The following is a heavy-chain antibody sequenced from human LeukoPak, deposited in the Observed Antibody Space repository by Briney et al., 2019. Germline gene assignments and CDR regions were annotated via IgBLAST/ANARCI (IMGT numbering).Heavy chain of an antibody. CDR1: GGSFSDYY. Sequence: SETLSLTCGVYGGSFSDYYWTWIRQPPGKGLEWIGEINESGSTKTNPSLKSRVTISLDTSKNQFSLKLSSVTAADTAVYYCARLAVAATRGFDYWGQGTLVTVSS. J-gene: IGHJ4*02. D-gene: IGHD2-15*01. CDR2: INESGST. V-gene: IGHV4-34*01. CDR3: ARLAVAATRGFDY.